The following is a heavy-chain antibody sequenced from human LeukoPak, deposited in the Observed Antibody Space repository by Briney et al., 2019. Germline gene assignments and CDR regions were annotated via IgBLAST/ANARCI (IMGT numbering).Heavy chain of an antibody. V-gene: IGHV3-7*01. Sequence: GGSLRLSCAASGFTFSTYWMTWVRQAPGKGLEWVASIKKDGSESSYVDSVKGRFTISRDNAKNSLYLQLNSLRAEDTAVYYCARDLPVIRLGSSLFDSWGQGTLVIVSS. CDR2: IKKDGSES. J-gene: IGHJ4*02. CDR1: GFTFSTYW. D-gene: IGHD3-16*01. CDR3: ARDLPVIRLGSSLFDS.